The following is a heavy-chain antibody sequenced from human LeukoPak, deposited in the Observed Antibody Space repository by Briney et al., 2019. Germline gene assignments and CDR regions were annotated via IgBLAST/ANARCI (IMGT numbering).Heavy chain of an antibody. D-gene: IGHD3-10*01. CDR3: ARNIWFGESADAFDI. J-gene: IGHJ3*02. CDR2: INPNSGGT. CDR1: GYTFTGYY. V-gene: IGHV1-2*02. Sequence: ASVEVSCKASGYTFTGYYIHWVRQAPGQGLEWMGWINPNSGGTNYAQKFQGRVTMTRDKSIRTAYMELSRLTSDDTAVYYCARNIWFGESADAFDIWGQGTMVTVSS.